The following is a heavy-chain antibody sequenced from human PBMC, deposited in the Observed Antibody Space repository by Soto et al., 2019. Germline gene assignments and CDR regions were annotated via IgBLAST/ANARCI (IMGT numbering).Heavy chain of an antibody. J-gene: IGHJ5*02. D-gene: IGHD3-3*01. CDR1: GGSFSGYY. CDR2: INHSGST. V-gene: IGHV4-34*01. CDR3: ARPDYDFWSGYFNCFEP. Sequence: PSETLSLTCAVYGGSFSGYYWSWIRQPPGKGLEWIGEINHSGSTNYNPSLKSRVTISVDTSKNQFSLKLSSVTAADTAVYYCARPDYDFWSGYFNCFEPCGHVTLVTVS.